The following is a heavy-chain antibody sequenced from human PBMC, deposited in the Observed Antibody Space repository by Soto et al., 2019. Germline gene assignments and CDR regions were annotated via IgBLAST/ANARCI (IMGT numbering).Heavy chain of an antibody. V-gene: IGHV3-23*01. J-gene: IGHJ4*02. CDR1: GFTFSNYW. CDR3: AKSFSGWYYFDY. CDR2: IGGSGDST. Sequence: GGSLRLSCAASGFTFSNYWMNGVRQAPGEGLEWVSAIGGSGDSTYYADSVKGRFTISRDNSKNTLYLQMNSLRAEDTAVYHCAKSFSGWYYFDYWGQGTLVTVSS. D-gene: IGHD6-19*01.